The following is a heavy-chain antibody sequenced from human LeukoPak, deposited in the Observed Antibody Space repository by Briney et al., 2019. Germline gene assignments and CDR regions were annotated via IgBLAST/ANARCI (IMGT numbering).Heavy chain of an antibody. J-gene: IGHJ5*02. CDR2: MNPNSGNT. CDR1: GYTFNTYD. Sequence: ASVKVSCKASGYTFNTYDINWVRQATGQGLEWMGWMNPNSGNTGYTQKFQGRVTMTRNTYISTAYMELSSLRSEDTAVYYCARGRGSGHKENWFDPWGQGTLVTVSS. V-gene: IGHV1-8*01. D-gene: IGHD6-19*01. CDR3: ARGRGSGHKENWFDP.